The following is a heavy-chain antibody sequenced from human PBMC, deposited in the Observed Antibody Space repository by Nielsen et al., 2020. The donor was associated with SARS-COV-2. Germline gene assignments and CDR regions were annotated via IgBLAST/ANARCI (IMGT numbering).Heavy chain of an antibody. D-gene: IGHD4-17*01. CDR2: ISAYNGNT. J-gene: IGHJ6*02. V-gene: IGHV1-18*01. Sequence: ASVKVSCKASGYTFTSYGISWVRQAPGQGLEWMGWISAYNGNTNYAQKLQGRVTMTTDTSTSTAYMELRSLRSDDTAVYYCARALRYYYYYYGMDVWGQGTTVTVSS. CDR1: GYTFTSYG. CDR3: ARALRYYYYYYGMDV.